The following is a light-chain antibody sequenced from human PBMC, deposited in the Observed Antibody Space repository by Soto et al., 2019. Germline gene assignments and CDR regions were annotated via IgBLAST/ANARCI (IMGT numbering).Light chain of an antibody. CDR3: QHYGRSPGLFT. CDR1: QSVSNTY. CDR2: DAS. Sequence: EIVLTQSPGTLSLSPGERATLSCRASQSVSNTYLAWDQQKPGQAPRLLIYDASSRATGIPDRFSGSGSGTDFTLTLSSLEPEAFAVYDCQHYGRSPGLFTFGQGTKVDIK. J-gene: IGKJ3*01. V-gene: IGKV3-20*01.